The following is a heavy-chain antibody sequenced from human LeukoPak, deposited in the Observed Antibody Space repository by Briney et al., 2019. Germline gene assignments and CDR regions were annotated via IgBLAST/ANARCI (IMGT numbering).Heavy chain of an antibody. CDR3: ARHEVIVVVVAAFDY. J-gene: IGHJ4*02. CDR1: GGSIGSSSYY. D-gene: IGHD2-15*01. V-gene: IGHV4-39*01. Sequence: SETLSLTCTVSGGSIGSSSYYWGWIRQPPGKGLEWIGTIYYSGSTYYNPSLKSRVTISVDTSKNQFSLKLSSVTAADTAVYYCARHEVIVVVVAAFDYWGQGTLVTVSS. CDR2: IYYSGST.